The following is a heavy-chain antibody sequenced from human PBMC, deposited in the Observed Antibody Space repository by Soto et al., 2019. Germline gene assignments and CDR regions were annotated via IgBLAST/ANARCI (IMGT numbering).Heavy chain of an antibody. D-gene: IGHD2-15*01. CDR2: SSPYNGDT. CDR1: GYTFTTYG. Sequence: QVQLVQSGAEVKRPGASLKVSCKASGYTFTTYGFNWVRQAPGQGLEWMGWSSPYNGDTNYAQNFQGRVTLTTDTSTSTAYMELRNLTSDDTAVYYCTRTPRAQMIVLEAATRFDYWGQGTMVTVSS. J-gene: IGHJ4*02. V-gene: IGHV1-18*04. CDR3: TRTPRAQMIVLEAATRFDY.